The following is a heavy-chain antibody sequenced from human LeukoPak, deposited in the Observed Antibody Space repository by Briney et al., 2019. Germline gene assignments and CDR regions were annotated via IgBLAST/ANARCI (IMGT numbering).Heavy chain of an antibody. CDR1: GFTFSSYW. Sequence: GGSLRLSCAASGFTFSSYWMRWVRQAPGKGLVWVSRINSDGSSTNYADSVKGRFTISRDNAKNTLYLQVKSLRAEDTAVYYCARGPSGWGSLDSWGQGTQVTVSS. D-gene: IGHD7-27*01. J-gene: IGHJ4*02. CDR3: ARGPSGWGSLDS. V-gene: IGHV3-74*01. CDR2: INSDGSST.